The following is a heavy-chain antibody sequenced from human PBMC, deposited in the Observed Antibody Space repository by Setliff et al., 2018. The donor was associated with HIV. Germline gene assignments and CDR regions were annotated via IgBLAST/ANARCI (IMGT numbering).Heavy chain of an antibody. V-gene: IGHV4-39*07. Sequence: SETLSLTCTVSGDSISSNSYYWGWIRQPPGKGLEWIGSIYHSGRTYYNPSLKSRVTISVDTSKNQFSLKLTSVTAADTAVYYCARDQPQDYDSLTGYYTGRYFDYWGRGTLVTVSS. CDR2: IYHSGRT. D-gene: IGHD3-9*01. CDR3: ARDQPQDYDSLTGYYTGRYFDY. J-gene: IGHJ4*02. CDR1: GDSISSNSYY.